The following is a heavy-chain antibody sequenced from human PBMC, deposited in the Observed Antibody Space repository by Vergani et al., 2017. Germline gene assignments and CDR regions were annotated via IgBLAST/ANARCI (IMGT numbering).Heavy chain of an antibody. V-gene: IGHV1-46*03. Sequence: QVQVVQSGAEVKKSGASVKVSCKTSGYTFSNYYMHWVRQAPGQGLEWMGIINPSGGHTNYAQKFQGRVTMNRDTSTSTVYMELSSLGTEDTSIYYGARGYYGILTGYRYWGQGTLVTVSA. CDR2: INPSGGHT. J-gene: IGHJ4*02. CDR3: ARGYYGILTGYRY. CDR1: GYTFSNYY. D-gene: IGHD3-9*01.